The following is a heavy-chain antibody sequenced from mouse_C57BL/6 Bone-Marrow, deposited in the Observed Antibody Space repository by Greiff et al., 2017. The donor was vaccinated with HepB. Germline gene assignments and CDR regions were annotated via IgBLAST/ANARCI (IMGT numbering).Heavy chain of an antibody. CDR2: IYPGNSDT. Sequence: DVQLQESGTVVARPGASVKMSCKTSGYTFTSYWMHWVKQRPGQGLEWIGAIYPGNSDTSYNQKFKGKAKLTAVTSASTAYMELSSLTNEDSAVYYCTRSFYGYDDGWFAYWGQGTLVTVSA. V-gene: IGHV1-5*01. D-gene: IGHD2-2*01. CDR3: TRSFYGYDDGWFAY. J-gene: IGHJ3*01. CDR1: GYTFTSYW.